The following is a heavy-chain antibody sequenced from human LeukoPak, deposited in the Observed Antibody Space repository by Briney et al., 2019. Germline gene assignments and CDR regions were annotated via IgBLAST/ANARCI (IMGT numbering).Heavy chain of an antibody. J-gene: IGHJ6*02. Sequence: SETLSLTCAVYGGSFSGYYWSWIRQPPGKGLEWIGEINHSGSTNYNPSLKSRVTISVDTSKNQFSLKLSSVTAADTAVYYCARAQYCSGGSCHYYYYYGMDVWGQGTTVTVSS. D-gene: IGHD2-15*01. CDR1: GGSFSGYY. V-gene: IGHV4-34*01. CDR2: INHSGST. CDR3: ARAQYCSGGSCHYYYYYGMDV.